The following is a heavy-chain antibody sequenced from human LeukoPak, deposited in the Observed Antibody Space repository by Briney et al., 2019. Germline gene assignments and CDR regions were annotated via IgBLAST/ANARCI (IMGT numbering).Heavy chain of an antibody. CDR3: ARDPSAAGDY. CDR1: GGSISSSSYY. Sequence: SETLSLTCTVSGGSISSSSYYWGWIRQPPGKGLEWIGSIYYSGSTYYNPSLKSRVTISVDTSKNQFSLKLSSVTAADTAVYYCARDPSAAGDYWGQGTLVTVSS. V-gene: IGHV4-39*07. CDR2: IYYSGST. D-gene: IGHD6-25*01. J-gene: IGHJ4*02.